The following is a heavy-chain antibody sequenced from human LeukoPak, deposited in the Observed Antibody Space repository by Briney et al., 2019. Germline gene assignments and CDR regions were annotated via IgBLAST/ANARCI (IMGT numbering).Heavy chain of an antibody. V-gene: IGHV5-51*01. D-gene: IGHD3-10*01. CDR3: ARGAYGSGSHYNYYGMDI. Sequence: GESLKISCKGSGYNFGTRWVAWVRQMPGKGLEWMGIIYPDDSDARYSPSFQGQVTISADKSINTAYLQWSSLKASDTAIYFCARGAYGSGSHYNYYGMDIWGQGTTVTVSS. J-gene: IGHJ6*02. CDR2: IYPDDSDA. CDR1: GYNFGTRW.